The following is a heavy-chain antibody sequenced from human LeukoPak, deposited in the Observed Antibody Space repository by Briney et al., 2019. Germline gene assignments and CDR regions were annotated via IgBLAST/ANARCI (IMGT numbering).Heavy chain of an antibody. Sequence: SETLSLTCAVSGSSISSGGYSWSWIRQPPGKGLEWIGYIYHSGSTYYNPSLKSRVTISVDRSKKQFSLKLSSVTAADTAVYYCARVNYDILTGQGGWFDPWGQGTLVTVSS. CDR3: ARVNYDILTGQGGWFDP. CDR1: GSSISSGGYS. J-gene: IGHJ5*02. CDR2: IYHSGST. D-gene: IGHD3-9*01. V-gene: IGHV4-30-2*01.